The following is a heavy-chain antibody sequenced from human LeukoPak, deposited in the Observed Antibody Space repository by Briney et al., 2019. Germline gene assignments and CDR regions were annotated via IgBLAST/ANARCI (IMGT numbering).Heavy chain of an antibody. CDR1: GFTFSSYA. Sequence: GGSLRLSCAASGFTFSSYAMHWVRQAPGKGLEYVSAISSNGGSTYYANSVKGRFTISRDNSKNTLYLQMGSLRAEDMAVYYCARGGYYDSSGPLDYWGQGTPVTVSS. J-gene: IGHJ4*02. V-gene: IGHV3-64*01. D-gene: IGHD3-22*01. CDR3: ARGGYYDSSGPLDY. CDR2: ISSNGGST.